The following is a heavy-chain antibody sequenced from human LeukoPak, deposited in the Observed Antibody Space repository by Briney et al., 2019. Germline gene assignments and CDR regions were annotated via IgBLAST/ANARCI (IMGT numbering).Heavy chain of an antibody. Sequence: GESLKISCKGSGYSFTTYWIGWVRQMPGKGLEWVAIIYPSDSDTRYSPSFQGQVTISADKSINTAYLQWSSLKASDTAMYYCARRGSGYVSDYWGQGTLVTVSS. D-gene: IGHD5-12*01. CDR3: ARRGSGYVSDY. CDR1: GYSFTTYW. CDR2: IYPSDSDT. V-gene: IGHV5-51*01. J-gene: IGHJ4*02.